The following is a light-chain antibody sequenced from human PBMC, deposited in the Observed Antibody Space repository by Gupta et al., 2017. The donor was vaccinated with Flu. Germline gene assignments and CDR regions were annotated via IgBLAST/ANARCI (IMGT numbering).Light chain of an antibody. V-gene: IGKV3-20*01. CDR2: DAS. CDR3: QPDGSSLT. J-gene: IGKJ4*01. Sequence: EVALTQSPGTLSLSPGESATLSCRASQSVSSCYLAWYQQKPGQTPRHLIYDASSSATGNTDRFSGSGDRKDFTLTSSRRKLEACAGYYMQPDGSSLTFGGGTKVEIK. CDR1: QSVSSCY.